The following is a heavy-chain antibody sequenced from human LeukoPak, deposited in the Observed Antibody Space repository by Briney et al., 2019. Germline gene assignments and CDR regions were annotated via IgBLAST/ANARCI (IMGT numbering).Heavy chain of an antibody. CDR3: ASPDASMVSAFDY. J-gene: IGHJ4*02. V-gene: IGHV1-69*05. Sequence: GASVKVSCKASGGTFSNYAISWVRQAPGQGLEWMGGIIPISGTANYAENFQGRVTITTDEITSTAYMELRSLRSEDTAVYYCASPDASMVSAFDYWGQGTLVTVSS. D-gene: IGHD5-18*01. CDR2: IIPISGTA. CDR1: GGTFSNYA.